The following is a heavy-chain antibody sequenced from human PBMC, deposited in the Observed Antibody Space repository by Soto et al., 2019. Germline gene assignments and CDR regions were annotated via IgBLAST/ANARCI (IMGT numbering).Heavy chain of an antibody. CDR2: IWYDGSNK. CDR1: GFTFSSYG. Sequence: GGSLRLSCAASGFTFSSYGMHWVRQAPGKGLEWVAVIWYDGSNKYYADSVKGRFTISRDNSKNTLYLQMNSLRAEDTAVYYCARVRGLKTSSIWATGYWGQGTLVTVSS. J-gene: IGHJ4*02. D-gene: IGHD3-9*01. CDR3: ARVRGLKTSSIWATGY. V-gene: IGHV3-33*01.